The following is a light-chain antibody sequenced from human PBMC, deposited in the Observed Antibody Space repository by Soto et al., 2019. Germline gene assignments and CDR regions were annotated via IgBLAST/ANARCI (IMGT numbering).Light chain of an antibody. Sequence: QSVLTQPPSASGSPGQSVTISCTGTSSDVGRYNYVSWYQHHPGKAPKLIIYDVSQRPSGVPDRFSGSKSGNTASLTVSGLQAEDEADYYCNPYADSNTYVFGTGTKVTVL. CDR1: SSDVGRYNY. CDR3: NPYADSNTYV. J-gene: IGLJ1*01. V-gene: IGLV2-8*01. CDR2: DVS.